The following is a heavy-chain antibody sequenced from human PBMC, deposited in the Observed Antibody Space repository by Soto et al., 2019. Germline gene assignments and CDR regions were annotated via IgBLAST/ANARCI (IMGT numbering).Heavy chain of an antibody. CDR3: ARETHFMDC. D-gene: IGHD2-2*03. J-gene: IGHJ1*01. CDR1: GFTFSSYE. CDR2: ISSTGTSM. Sequence: VQLVESGGDLVQPGGSLRLSCAASGFTFSSYEMNWVRQAPGKGLEWVSYISSTGTSMDYAVSVKGRFTISRDNAKNSLHLQLNILRDEDAAVYYCARETHFMDCWGHGTLVSVSA. V-gene: IGHV3-48*03.